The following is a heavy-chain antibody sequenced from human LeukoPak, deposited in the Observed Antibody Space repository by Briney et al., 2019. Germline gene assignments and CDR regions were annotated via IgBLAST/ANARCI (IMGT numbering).Heavy chain of an antibody. V-gene: IGHV4-59*12. J-gene: IGHJ4*02. CDR2: IYYSGST. D-gene: IGHD3-10*01. CDR3: ARVAPFYYYGSGSYIDY. CDR1: GGSISSYY. Sequence: SETLSLTCTVSGGSISSYYWSWIRQPPGKGLEWIGYIYYSGSTDYNPSLKSRVTISVDRSKNQFSLKLSSVTAADTAVYYCARVAPFYYYGSGSYIDYWGQGTLVTVSS.